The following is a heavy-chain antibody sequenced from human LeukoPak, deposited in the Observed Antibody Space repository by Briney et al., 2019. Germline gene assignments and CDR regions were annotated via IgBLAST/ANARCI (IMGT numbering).Heavy chain of an antibody. J-gene: IGHJ3*02. CDR3: AIRCSGGRRLGYDAFDI. CDR1: GYISTSNW. D-gene: IGHD2-15*01. V-gene: IGHV5-10-1*01. CDR2: IDPSDSYT. Sequence: GESLKISCKGSGYISTSNWISWGRHMPRKSVEWRGRIDPSDSYTKYNPYFVGDVTISASKSISTAFTPRSSLKASEAAIYYYAIRCSGGRRLGYDAFDIWGHGTMVSVSS.